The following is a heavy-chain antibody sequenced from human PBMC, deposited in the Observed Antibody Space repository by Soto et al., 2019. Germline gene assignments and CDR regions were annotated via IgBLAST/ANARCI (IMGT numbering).Heavy chain of an antibody. CDR1: GFTFSSYA. V-gene: IGHV3-23*01. CDR2: ISGSGGST. CDR3: AKDGAPQALLRYFDWFVGDY. J-gene: IGHJ4*02. D-gene: IGHD3-9*01. Sequence: RGSLRLSCAASGFTFSSYAMSWVRQAPGKGLEWVSAISGSGGSTYYADSVKGRFTISRDNSKNTLYLQMNSLRAEDTAVYYCAKDGAPQALLRYFDWFVGDYWCQGTSVTGSS.